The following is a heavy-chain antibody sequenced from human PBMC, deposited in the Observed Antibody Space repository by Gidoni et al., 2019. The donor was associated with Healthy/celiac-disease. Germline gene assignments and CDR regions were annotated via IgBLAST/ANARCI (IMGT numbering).Heavy chain of an antibody. CDR3: ARDHYYDSSGLEYFQH. J-gene: IGHJ1*01. V-gene: IGHV4-61*02. CDR1: GGSISSGSYY. CDR2: IYTSGST. D-gene: IGHD3-22*01. Sequence: QVQLQESGPGLVKPSQTLSLTCTVSGGSISSGSYYWSWIRQPAGKGLEWIGRIYTSGSTNYNPSLKSRVTISVDTSKNQFSLKLSSVTAADTAVYYCARDHYYDSSGLEYFQHWGQGTLVTVSS.